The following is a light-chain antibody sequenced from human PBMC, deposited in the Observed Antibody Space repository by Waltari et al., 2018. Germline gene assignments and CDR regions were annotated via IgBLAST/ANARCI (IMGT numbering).Light chain of an antibody. CDR2: WAS. CDR3: QQYYGSPFT. J-gene: IGKJ3*01. V-gene: IGKV4-1*01. Sequence: DIVMTQSPDSLAVSLGERATINSKSSQSVLYSSNNKNDLAWYQQKPGQPPKLLIYWASTRESGVPDRFSGSGSGTDFTLTISSLQAEDVAVYYCQQYYGSPFTFGPGTKVDIK. CDR1: QSVLYSSNNKND.